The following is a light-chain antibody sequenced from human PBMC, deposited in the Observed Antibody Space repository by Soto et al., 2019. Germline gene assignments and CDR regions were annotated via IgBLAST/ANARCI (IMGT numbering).Light chain of an antibody. CDR3: QQHYIHWT. CDR2: GAS. J-gene: IGKJ1*01. CDR1: QSVSSN. Sequence: EIWMTQSPATLSVSPGERATLSCRASQSVSSNLAWYKQKPGQAPRLLIYGASTRATGIPARLSGSGSGTEFTLTISSLKPDDFATYYCQQHYIHWTFGHGTKVDIK. V-gene: IGKV3-15*01.